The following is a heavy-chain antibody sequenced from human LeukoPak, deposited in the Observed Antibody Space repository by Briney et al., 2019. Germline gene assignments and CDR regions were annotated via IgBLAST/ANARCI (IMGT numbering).Heavy chain of an antibody. Sequence: PGGSLRLSCAASGFTFTNYVMTWVRQAPGKGLEWVSNIGSSGTTIYYADSVKGRFSISRDNAKNSLYLQMNSLRVEDTAVYYCALLAVASDFDYWGQGALVTVSS. CDR1: GFTFTNYV. V-gene: IGHV3-48*03. CDR2: IGSSGTTI. D-gene: IGHD6-19*01. J-gene: IGHJ4*02. CDR3: ALLAVASDFDY.